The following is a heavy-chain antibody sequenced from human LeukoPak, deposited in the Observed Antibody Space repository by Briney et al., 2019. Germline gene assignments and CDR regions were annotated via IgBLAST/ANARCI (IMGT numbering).Heavy chain of an antibody. CDR3: ARISLLFSDTAMVEDYYYYYMDV. J-gene: IGHJ6*03. V-gene: IGHV1-69*13. CDR2: IIPIFGTA. Sequence: ASVKVSCKASGGTFSSYAISWVRQARGQGLEWMGGIIPIFGTANYAQKFQGRVTITADESTSTAYMELSSLRSEDTAVYYCARISLLFSDTAMVEDYYYYYMDVWGKGTTVTISS. CDR1: GGTFSSYA. D-gene: IGHD5-18*01.